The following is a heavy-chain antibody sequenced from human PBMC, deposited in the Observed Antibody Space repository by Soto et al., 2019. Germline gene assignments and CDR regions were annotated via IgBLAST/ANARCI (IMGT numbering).Heavy chain of an antibody. CDR3: ARLVSMGTLRFLEWFPHFDY. V-gene: IGHV5-51*01. D-gene: IGHD3-3*01. Sequence: GESLKISCKGSGYSFTSYWIGWVRQMPGKGLEWMGIIYPGDSDTRYSPSFQGQVTISADKSISTAYLQWSSLKASDTAMYYCARLVSMGTLRFLEWFPHFDYWGQGTLVTVSS. CDR1: GYSFTSYW. J-gene: IGHJ4*02. CDR2: IYPGDSDT.